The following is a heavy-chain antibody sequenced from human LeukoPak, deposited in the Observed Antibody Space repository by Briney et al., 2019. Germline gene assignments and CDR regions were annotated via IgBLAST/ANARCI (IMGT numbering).Heavy chain of an antibody. CDR2: IEYSSSSI. V-gene: IGHV3-48*01. CDR3: VRGGQLARSDWFDP. CDR1: GFTFSSYS. J-gene: IGHJ5*02. Sequence: GGSLRLSCAASGFTFSSYSMNWVRQAPGKGLEWVSYIEYSSSSIYYADSVKGRFTISRDNAKNSLYLQMNSLRAEDTALYYCVRGGQLARSDWFDPWGQGTLVTVSS. D-gene: IGHD6-6*01.